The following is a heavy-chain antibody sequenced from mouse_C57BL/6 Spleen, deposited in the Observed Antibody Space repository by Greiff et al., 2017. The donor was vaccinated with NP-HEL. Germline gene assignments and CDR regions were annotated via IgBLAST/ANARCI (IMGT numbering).Heavy chain of an antibody. Sequence: EVKLMESGGGLVKPGGSLKLSCAASGFTFSDYGMHWVRQAPEKGLEWVAYISRGSSTIYYADTVKGRFTISRANAKNTLFLQMTSLRSEDTAMYYCARRYDGYYADYWGQGTSVTVSS. CDR2: ISRGSSTI. CDR1: GFTFSDYG. V-gene: IGHV5-17*01. J-gene: IGHJ4*01. CDR3: ARRYDGYYADY. D-gene: IGHD2-3*01.